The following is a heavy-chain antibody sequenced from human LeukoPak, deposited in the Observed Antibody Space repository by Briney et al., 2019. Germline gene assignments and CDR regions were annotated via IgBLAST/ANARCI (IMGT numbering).Heavy chain of an antibody. CDR2: IGTAGDT. V-gene: IGHV3-13*01. J-gene: IGHJ3*02. CDR1: GFTFSSYD. CDR3: ARGVLRYFDWSDDAFDI. D-gene: IGHD3-9*01. Sequence: GGSLRLSCAASGFTFSSYDMHWVRQATGKGLEWVSAIGTAGDTYYPGSVKGRFTISRENAKNSLYLQMNSLRAGDTAVYYCARGVLRYFDWSDDAFDIWGQGTMVTVSS.